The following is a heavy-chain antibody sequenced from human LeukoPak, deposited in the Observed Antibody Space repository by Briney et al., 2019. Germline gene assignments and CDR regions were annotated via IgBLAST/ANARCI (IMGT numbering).Heavy chain of an antibody. Sequence: PGGSLRLSCAASGLTFSSYAMSWVRQAPGQGLEWVSGITKSGDRTYYADSVKGRFTVSRDNSRNTLYLQMNNLRVEDTAVYYCARAITLAGTSYWGQGTLVTVSS. V-gene: IGHV3-23*01. D-gene: IGHD6-19*01. CDR1: GLTFSSYA. CDR2: ITKSGDRT. CDR3: ARAITLAGTSY. J-gene: IGHJ4*02.